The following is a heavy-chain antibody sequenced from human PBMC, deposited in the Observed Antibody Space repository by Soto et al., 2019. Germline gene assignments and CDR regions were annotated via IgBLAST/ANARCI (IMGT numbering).Heavy chain of an antibody. CDR1: GGSFSVYY. D-gene: IGHD5-12*01. J-gene: IGHJ5*02. CDR2: INHSGST. Sequence: LDTLSLTCAVYGGSFSVYYWSWIRQPPGKGLEWIGEINHSGSTNYNPSLKSRVTISVDTSKNQFSLKLSSVTAADTAVYYCAREGEWQLRLLWFDPWGQGTLVTVSS. CDR3: AREGEWQLRLLWFDP. V-gene: IGHV4-34*01.